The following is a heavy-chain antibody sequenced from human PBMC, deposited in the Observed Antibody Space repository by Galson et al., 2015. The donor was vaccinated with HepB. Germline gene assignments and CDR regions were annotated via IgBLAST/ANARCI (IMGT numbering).Heavy chain of an antibody. CDR2: IYYSGST. D-gene: IGHD6-13*01. V-gene: IGHV4-39*07. CDR3: ARVPVAAADSYYFDY. Sequence: ETLSLTCTVSGGSISSSSYYWGWIRQPPGKGLEWIGSIYYSGSTYYNPSLKSRVTISVDTSKNQFSLKLSSVTAADTAVYYCARVPVAAADSYYFDYWGQGTLVTVSS. CDR1: GGSISSSSYY. J-gene: IGHJ4*02.